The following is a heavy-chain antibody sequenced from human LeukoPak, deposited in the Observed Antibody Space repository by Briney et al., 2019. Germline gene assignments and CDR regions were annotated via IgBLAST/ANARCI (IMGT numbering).Heavy chain of an antibody. CDR2: IRYDGSNK. CDR3: AKEWYDFWSGYCFDY. CDR1: GFTFSNYG. V-gene: IGHV3-30*02. Sequence: GGSLGLSCAASGFTFSNYGMHWVRQAPGKGLEWVAFIRYDGSNKYYADSVKGRFTISRDNSKNTLYLQMNSLRAEDTAVYYCAKEWYDFWSGYCFDYWGQGTLVTVSS. J-gene: IGHJ4*02. D-gene: IGHD3-3*01.